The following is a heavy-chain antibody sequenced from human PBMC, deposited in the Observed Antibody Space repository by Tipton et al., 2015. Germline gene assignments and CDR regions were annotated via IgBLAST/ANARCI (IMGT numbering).Heavy chain of an antibody. J-gene: IGHJ5*02. V-gene: IGHV4-59*06. CDR2: IYYSGNT. CDR1: GGSTTSHY. D-gene: IGHD5-18*01. CDR3: ARGYSYGDNWFDP. Sequence: TLSLTCTVSGGSTTSHYWSWIRQPPGKGLEWIGYIYYSGNTYYNPSLQSRVTISLDSSKNQFSLKLSSVSAADTAVYYCARGYSYGDNWFDPWGQGTLVTVSS.